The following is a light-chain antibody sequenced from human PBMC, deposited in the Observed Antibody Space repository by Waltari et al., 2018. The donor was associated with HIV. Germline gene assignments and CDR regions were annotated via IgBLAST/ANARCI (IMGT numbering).Light chain of an antibody. Sequence: SYELTQPPSVSVSPGQTASITSSGDNLGDTDACWYQQKPGQSPVLVIYQDSKRPSGIPERFSGSNSGNTATLTISGTQTLDEADYYCQAWDSSTVVFGGGTKLTVL. J-gene: IGLJ2*01. CDR3: QAWDSSTVV. V-gene: IGLV3-1*01. CDR1: NLGDTD. CDR2: QDS.